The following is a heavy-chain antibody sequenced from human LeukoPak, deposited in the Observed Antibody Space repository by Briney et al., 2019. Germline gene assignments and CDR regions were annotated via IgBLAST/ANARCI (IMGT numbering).Heavy chain of an antibody. CDR3: ANHLACGSTSCPPFDS. J-gene: IGHJ4*02. Sequence: GGSLRLSCTASGFTFSTYSMNWVRQAPGKGLEWVASISDRGTYIYYADSVKGRFTISRDNAKNSLYLQMNSLRAEDTAVYYCANHLACGSTSCPPFDSWGQGTLVTVSS. V-gene: IGHV3-21*01. CDR2: ISDRGTYI. D-gene: IGHD2-2*01. CDR1: GFTFSTYS.